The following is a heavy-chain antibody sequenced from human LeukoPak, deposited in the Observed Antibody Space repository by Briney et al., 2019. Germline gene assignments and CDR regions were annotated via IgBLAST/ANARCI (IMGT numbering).Heavy chain of an antibody. D-gene: IGHD5-18*01. CDR1: GFTFSSHS. CDR2: ISSSSSYI. V-gene: IGHV3-21*01. CDR3: ARGWDVDTAMATNYFDY. Sequence: NPGGSLRLSCAASGFTFSSHSMNWVRQAPGKGLEWVSSISSSSSYIYYADSVKGRFTISRDNAKNSLYLQMNSLRAEDTAVYYCARGWDVDTAMATNYFDYWGQGTLVTVSS. J-gene: IGHJ4*02.